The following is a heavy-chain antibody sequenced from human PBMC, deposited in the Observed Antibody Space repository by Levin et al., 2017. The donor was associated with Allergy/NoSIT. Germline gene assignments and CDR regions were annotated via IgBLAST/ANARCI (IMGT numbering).Heavy chain of an antibody. CDR1: GFTFDDYA. CDR2: ISWNSGSI. Sequence: SLKISCAASGFTFDDYAMHWVRQAPGKGLEWVSGISWNSGSIGYADSVKGRFTISRDNAKNSLYLQMNSLRAEDTALYYCAKDGIAAAGIGYFDYWGQGTLVTVSS. J-gene: IGHJ4*02. V-gene: IGHV3-9*01. D-gene: IGHD6-13*01. CDR3: AKDGIAAAGIGYFDY.